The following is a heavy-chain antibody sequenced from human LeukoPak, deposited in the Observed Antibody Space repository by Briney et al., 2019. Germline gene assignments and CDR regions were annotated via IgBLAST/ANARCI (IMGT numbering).Heavy chain of an antibody. J-gene: IGHJ4*02. CDR2: ISDDGSRQ. Sequence: GGSLRLSCAATGFTFSNYAIHWGRQAPGKGLEWVAFISDDGSRQHYADSVKGRFTISRDNAKNSLFLQMNSLRAEDTAVYYCARVASITMICDFWGQGTLVTVSS. D-gene: IGHD3-22*01. CDR1: GFTFSNYA. V-gene: IGHV3-30-3*01. CDR3: ARVASITMICDF.